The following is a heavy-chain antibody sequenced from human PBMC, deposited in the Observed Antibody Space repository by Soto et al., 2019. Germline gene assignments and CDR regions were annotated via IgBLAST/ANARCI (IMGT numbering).Heavy chain of an antibody. D-gene: IGHD3-22*01. V-gene: IGHV1-46*01. Sequence: QVQLVQSGAEVKKPGASVKVSCKTSGYTFTNYYIHWVRQAPGQGLEWMGIINPSGVSTTYAHKFHGRVTMTRDRSTSTVYMELSSLRSEDTAVYYCAREFIAGYCDSSGNNAFDFWGQGTMVTVSS. J-gene: IGHJ3*01. CDR2: INPSGVST. CDR3: AREFIAGYCDSSGNNAFDF. CDR1: GYTFTNYY.